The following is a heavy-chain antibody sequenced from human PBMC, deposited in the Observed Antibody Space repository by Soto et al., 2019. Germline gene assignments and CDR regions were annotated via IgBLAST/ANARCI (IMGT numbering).Heavy chain of an antibody. J-gene: IGHJ6*03. CDR2: LSYDGSNK. CDR1: GFTFSSYG. V-gene: IGHV3-30*18. Sequence: GGSLRLSCAASGFTFSSYGMHWVRQAPGKGLEWVAVLSYDGSNKYYAESVKGRFTISRDNSKNTLYLQMDSLRAEDTAMYYCAKDTGLQASYYFYYMDVWGKGTTVTVSS. CDR3: AKDTGLQASYYFYYMDV. D-gene: IGHD5-12*01.